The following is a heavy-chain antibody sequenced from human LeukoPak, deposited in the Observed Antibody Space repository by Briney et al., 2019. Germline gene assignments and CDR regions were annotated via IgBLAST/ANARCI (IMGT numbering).Heavy chain of an antibody. Sequence: PSETLSLTCTVSGGSISSYYWSWIRQPAGKGLEWIGRIYTSGSTSYNPSLKSRVTMSVDTSKNQFSLKLSSVTAADTAVYYCARELYYDSSLYYFDYWGQGTLVTVSS. D-gene: IGHD3-22*01. CDR2: IYTSGST. J-gene: IGHJ4*02. CDR3: ARELYYDSSLYYFDY. CDR1: GGSISSYY. V-gene: IGHV4-4*07.